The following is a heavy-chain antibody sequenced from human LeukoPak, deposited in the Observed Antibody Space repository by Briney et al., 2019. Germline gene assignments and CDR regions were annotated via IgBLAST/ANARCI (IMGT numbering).Heavy chain of an antibody. CDR1: GFTFSSYAM. D-gene: IGHD3-3*01. J-gene: IGHJ4*02. V-gene: IGHV4-4*02. CDR2: IYHSGST. CDR3: ARMVYDFWSGYYSFDY. Sequence: GSLRLSCAASGFTFSSYAMSWVRQPPGKGLEWIGEIYHSGSTNYNPSLKSRVTISVDKSKNQFSLKLSSVTAADTAVYYCARMVYDFWSGYYSFDYWGQGTLVTVSS.